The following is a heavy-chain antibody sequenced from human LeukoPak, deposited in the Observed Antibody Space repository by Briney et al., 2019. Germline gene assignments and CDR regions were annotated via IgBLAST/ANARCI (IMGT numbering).Heavy chain of an antibody. J-gene: IGHJ3*02. D-gene: IGHD3-10*01. CDR1: GYSFTSYW. CDR2: IYPGDSDT. V-gene: IGHV5-51*01. CDR3: ARHGSYYGSGSYYKPYDAFDI. Sequence: GESLKISCKGSGYSFTSYWIDWVRQMPGKGLEWMGIIYPGDSDTRYSPSFQGQVTISADKSISTAYLQWSSLKASDTAMYYCARHGSYYGSGSYYKPYDAFDIWGQGTMVTVSS.